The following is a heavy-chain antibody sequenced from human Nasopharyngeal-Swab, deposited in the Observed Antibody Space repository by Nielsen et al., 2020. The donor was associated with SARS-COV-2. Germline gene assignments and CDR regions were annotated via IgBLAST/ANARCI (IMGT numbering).Heavy chain of an antibody. CDR2: MNPNSGNT. Sequence: LRQAPGQGLEWMGWMNPNSGNTGYAQKFQGRVTMSRDTSISTAYMELNSLTSEDTAVYYCARKGASDYWGQGTLVTVSS. D-gene: IGHD3-16*01. J-gene: IGHJ4*02. CDR3: ARKGASDY. V-gene: IGHV1-8*01.